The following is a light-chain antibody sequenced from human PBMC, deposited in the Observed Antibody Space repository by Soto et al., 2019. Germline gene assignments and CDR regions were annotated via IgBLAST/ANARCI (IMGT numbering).Light chain of an antibody. CDR1: QSVSSSF. CDR3: HQYDSSPST. V-gene: IGKV3-20*01. CDR2: GTS. J-gene: IGKJ1*01. Sequence: VLTQSPGTLSLSPGERATLSCRASQSVSSSFLAWYQQKPGQAPRLLIYGTSSRATGIPDRFSGSGSGPDFTLTISRLEPEDFAVYYCHQYDSSPSTFGQGNKVEIK.